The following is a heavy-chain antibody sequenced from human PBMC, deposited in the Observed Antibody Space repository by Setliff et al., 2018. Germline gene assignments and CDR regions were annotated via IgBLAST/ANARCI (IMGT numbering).Heavy chain of an antibody. CDR3: ARDLGHGGDSDY. J-gene: IGHJ4*02. CDR1: GGSISSYY. D-gene: IGHD2-21*02. V-gene: IGHV4-59*12. CDR2: INHSGST. Sequence: SETLSLTCTVSGGSISSYYWSWIRQPAGKGLEWIGEINHSGSTNYNPSLKSRVTISVDTSKNQFSLKLSSVTAADTAVYYCARDLGHGGDSDYWGQGILVTVSS.